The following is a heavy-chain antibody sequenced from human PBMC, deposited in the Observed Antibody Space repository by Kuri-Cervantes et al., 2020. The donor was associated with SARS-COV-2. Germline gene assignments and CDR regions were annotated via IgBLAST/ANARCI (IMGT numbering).Heavy chain of an antibody. CDR3: ARNPTYGDYPYWYFDL. D-gene: IGHD4-17*01. V-gene: IGHV3-20*04. J-gene: IGHJ2*01. CDR2: INWNGGST. Sequence: GESLKISCAASGFTFDDYGMSWVRQAPGKGLEWVSGINWNGGSTGYADSVKGRFTISRDNSKNSLYLQMNSLRAEDTAVYYCARNPTYGDYPYWYFDLWGRGTLVTVSS. CDR1: GFTFDDYG.